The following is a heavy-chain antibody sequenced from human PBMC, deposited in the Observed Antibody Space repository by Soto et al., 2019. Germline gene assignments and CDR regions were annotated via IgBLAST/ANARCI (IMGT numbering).Heavy chain of an antibody. CDR2: IYYSGST. J-gene: IGHJ4*02. D-gene: IGHD3-22*01. V-gene: IGHV4-31*03. Sequence: SQTLSLTCSVSVGSISSGGYYWIWIRHHPGKGLEWIGYIYYSGSTYYNPSLKSRVTISVDTSKNQFSLKLSSVTAADTAVYYCARVKRYDSSGYREVYFDYWGQGTLVTVSS. CDR1: VGSISSGGYY. CDR3: ARVKRYDSSGYREVYFDY.